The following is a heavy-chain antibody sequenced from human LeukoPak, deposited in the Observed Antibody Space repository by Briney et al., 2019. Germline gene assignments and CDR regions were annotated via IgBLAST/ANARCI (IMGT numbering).Heavy chain of an antibody. J-gene: IGHJ2*01. CDR1: GGSISTYY. D-gene: IGHD4-23*01. CDR2: FYTSGTT. V-gene: IGHV4-4*07. CDR3: ARTVVTLDWYFDL. Sequence: SETLSLTCTVSGGSISTYYWSWIRQPAGKGLEWIGRFYTSGTTNYNPSLKSRVTMSIDTSKNQVSLKMRSVTAADTAVYYCARTVVTLDWYFDLWGRGTLVSVSS.